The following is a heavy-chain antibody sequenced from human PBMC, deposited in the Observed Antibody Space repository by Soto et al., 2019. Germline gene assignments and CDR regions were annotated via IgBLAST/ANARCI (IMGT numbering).Heavy chain of an antibody. CDR2: IRSKANSYAT. CDR1: GFTFSGSA. Sequence: EVQLVESGGGLVQPGGSLKLSCAASGFTFSGSAMHWVRQASGQGLEWVGRIRSKANSYATAYAASVKGRFSISRDDSKNTVYLQMNGLKTEDTAVYYCVGGLDIWGQGTMVTVSS. J-gene: IGHJ3*02. CDR3: VGGLDI. D-gene: IGHD3-16*01. V-gene: IGHV3-73*02.